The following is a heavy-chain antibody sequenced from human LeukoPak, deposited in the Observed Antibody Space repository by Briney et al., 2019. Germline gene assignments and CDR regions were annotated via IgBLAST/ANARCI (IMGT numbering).Heavy chain of an antibody. V-gene: IGHV4-61*01. J-gene: IGHJ4*02. CDR1: GGSVTSGSYY. CDR3: AMTTVTTFAY. Sequence: SETLSLTCTVSGGSVTSGSYYWSWIRQPPGKGLEWIGYIYYSGTTNYNPSLKSRVTISVDTSKNQFSLKLSSVTAADTAVYYCAMTTVTTFAYWGQGTLVTVSS. CDR2: IYYSGTT. D-gene: IGHD4-17*01.